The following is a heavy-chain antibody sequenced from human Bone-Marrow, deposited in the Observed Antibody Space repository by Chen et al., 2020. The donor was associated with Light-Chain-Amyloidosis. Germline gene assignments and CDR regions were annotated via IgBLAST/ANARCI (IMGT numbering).Heavy chain of an antibody. CDR2: IYPDDSDA. CDR3: ARRRDGYNFDY. J-gene: IGHJ4*01. D-gene: IGHD5-12*01. V-gene: IGHV5-51*01. Sequence: IGWVRQMPGKGLEWMGVIYPDDSDARYSPSFEGQVTISADKSITTAYLQWRSLKASDTAMYYCARRRDGYNFDYWGQEPWSPSP.